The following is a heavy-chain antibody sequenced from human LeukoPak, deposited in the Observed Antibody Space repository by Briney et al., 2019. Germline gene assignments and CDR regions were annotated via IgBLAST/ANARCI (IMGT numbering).Heavy chain of an antibody. Sequence: GGSLRLSCAASGFTFSSYWMHWVRQAPGKGLVWVSRINSDGSSTSYADSVKGRFTISRDNAKNTLYLQMNSLRAEDTAVYYCARAAYDYVWGSYRFDCWGQGTLVTVSS. V-gene: IGHV3-74*01. CDR1: GFTFSSYW. J-gene: IGHJ4*02. CDR3: ARAAYDYVWGSYRFDC. D-gene: IGHD3-16*02. CDR2: INSDGSST.